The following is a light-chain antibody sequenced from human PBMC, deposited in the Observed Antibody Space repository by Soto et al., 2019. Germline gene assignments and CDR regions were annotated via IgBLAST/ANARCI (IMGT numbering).Light chain of an antibody. CDR2: DVS. Sequence: EIVLTQSPDTLSLSPGERATLSCGASQSVSSTYLGWYQQKPGLAPRLLIYDVSKRFTGIPDRFSGSGSGTDFTLTISRLEPEDFAVYYCQQYGTPITFGGGTKVDIK. CDR3: QQYGTPIT. V-gene: IGKV3D-20*01. J-gene: IGKJ4*01. CDR1: QSVSSTY.